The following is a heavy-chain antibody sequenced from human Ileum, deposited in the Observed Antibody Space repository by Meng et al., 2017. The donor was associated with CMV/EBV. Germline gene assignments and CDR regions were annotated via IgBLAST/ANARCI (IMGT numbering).Heavy chain of an antibody. D-gene: IGHD2-2*01. CDR1: GFTFTSSA. CDR2: IVVGSGNT. J-gene: IGHJ6*02. Sequence: SVKVSCKASGFTFTSSAVQWVRQARGQRLEWIGWIVVGSGNTNYAQKFQERVTITRDMSTSTAYMELSSLRSEDTAVYYCAAGRHIVVVPAPVNYGMDVWGRGTTVTVSS. CDR3: AAGRHIVVVPAPVNYGMDV. V-gene: IGHV1-58*01.